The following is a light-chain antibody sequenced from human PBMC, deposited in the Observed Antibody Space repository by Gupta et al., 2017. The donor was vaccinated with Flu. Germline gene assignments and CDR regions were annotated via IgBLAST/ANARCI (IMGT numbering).Light chain of an antibody. CDR2: EDR. CDR3: PVWDSSRDRGV. Sequence: SYVLTQPPSVSVAPGQTASVTCGGSNIGSESVHWYQQKPGLAPVLVVYEDRFRPSGIPERFSGSNSGTTATLTISRVEAGDEADYYCPVWDSSRDRGVFGGGTKLTVL. CDR1: NIGSES. V-gene: IGLV3-21*02. J-gene: IGLJ3*02.